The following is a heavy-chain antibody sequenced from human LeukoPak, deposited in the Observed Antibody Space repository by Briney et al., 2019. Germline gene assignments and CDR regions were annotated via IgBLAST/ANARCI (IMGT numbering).Heavy chain of an antibody. CDR2: IRSDGSFK. J-gene: IGHJ3*02. CDR3: AKEKTTVTSRGAFEI. V-gene: IGHV3-30*02. CDR1: GFTFSDYG. D-gene: IGHD4-17*01. Sequence: GGSLRLSCAASGFTFSDYGMHWVRQAPGKGLEWVTFIRSDGSFKSYAASVKGRFSISRDNSKNTFYLQMNSLTPEDTAVYYCAKEKTTVTSRGAFEIWGHGTMVTVSS.